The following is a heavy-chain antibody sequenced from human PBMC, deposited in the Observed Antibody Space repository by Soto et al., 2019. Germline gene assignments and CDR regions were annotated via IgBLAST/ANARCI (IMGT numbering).Heavy chain of an antibody. CDR2: INHSGST. J-gene: IGHJ3*02. D-gene: IGHD1-26*01. CDR3: ARGDGNI. Sequence: SETLSLTCAVYGGSFSGYYWSWIRQPPGKGLEWIGEINHSGSTNYNPSLKSRVTISVDTSKNQFSLKLSSVTAADTAVYYCARGDGNIWGQGTMVTVSS. V-gene: IGHV4-34*01. CDR1: GGSFSGYY.